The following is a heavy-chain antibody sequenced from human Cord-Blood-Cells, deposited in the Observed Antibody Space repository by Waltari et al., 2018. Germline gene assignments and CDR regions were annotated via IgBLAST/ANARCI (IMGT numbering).Heavy chain of an antibody. CDR3: ARGHGANWGLGSWFDP. Sequence: QVQLQQWGAGLLKPSETLSLTCAVYGGSFRGYYWSWIRQPPGKGLEWIGEINHSGSTNYNPSLKSRVTISVDTSKNQFSLKLSSVTAADTAVYYCARGHGANWGLGSWFDPWGQGTLVTVSS. D-gene: IGHD7-27*01. V-gene: IGHV4-34*01. CDR1: GGSFRGYY. CDR2: INHSGST. J-gene: IGHJ5*02.